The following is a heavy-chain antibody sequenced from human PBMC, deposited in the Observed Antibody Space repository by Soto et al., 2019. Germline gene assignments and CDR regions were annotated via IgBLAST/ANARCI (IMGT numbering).Heavy chain of an antibody. CDR3: ARFTTRLGIDP. CDR2: IYHSGST. Sequence: QVQLQESGPGLVKPSGTLSLTCAVSGGSISSSNWWSWVRQPPGKGLEWIGEIYHSGSTNYNPSLKSXXTXSXVKSQNQFSLKLSSVTAADTAVYYCARFTTRLGIDPWGQGTLVTVSS. V-gene: IGHV4-4*02. J-gene: IGHJ5*02. D-gene: IGHD3-16*01. CDR1: GGSISSSNW.